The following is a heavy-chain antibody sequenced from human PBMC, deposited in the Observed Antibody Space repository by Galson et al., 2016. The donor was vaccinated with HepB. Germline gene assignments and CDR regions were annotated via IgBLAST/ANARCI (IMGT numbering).Heavy chain of an antibody. CDR2: IYPGDSDT. J-gene: IGHJ3*02. V-gene: IGHV5-51*01. Sequence: QSGAEVKEPGESLKISCKGSGYSFTSYWIDWVRQMPGKGLEWMGIIYPGDSDTRYSPSFQGQVTISADKSINTACLQWSSLKASDTAMYYCARHRRYCTNGVCYPGAFDIWGQGTMVTVSS. CDR1: GYSFTSYW. CDR3: ARHRRYCTNGVCYPGAFDI. D-gene: IGHD2-8*01.